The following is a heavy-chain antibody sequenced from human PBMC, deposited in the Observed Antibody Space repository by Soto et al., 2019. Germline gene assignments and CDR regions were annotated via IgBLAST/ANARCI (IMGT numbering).Heavy chain of an antibody. CDR1: GGTFSSYT. CDR2: IISILGIA. D-gene: IGHD2-15*01. J-gene: IGHJ4*02. Sequence: QVQLVQSGAEVKKPGSSVKVSCKASGGTFSSYTINWVRQAPGQGLEWMGMIISILGIANYAQKFQDRVTITADKSTSTAYMELSSLRSEDTAVYYCARGRGGRGDYWGQGTLVTVSS. V-gene: IGHV1-69*02. CDR3: ARGRGGRGDY.